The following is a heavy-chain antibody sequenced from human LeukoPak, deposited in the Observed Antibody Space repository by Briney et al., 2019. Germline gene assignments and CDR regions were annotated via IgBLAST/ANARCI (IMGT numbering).Heavy chain of an antibody. CDR1: GFPFETNA. CDR3: AKDWIQFNRVFDCFDS. CDR2: IGNTET. Sequence: GGSLRLSCATSGFPFETNAMSWVRRAPGKGLEWVATIGNTETFYADSVTGRFTISRDNSKNTVNLQMNRLRVEDTAIYYCAKDWIQFNRVFDCFDSWGQGTLVTVSS. D-gene: IGHD5-18*01. V-gene: IGHV3-23*01. J-gene: IGHJ4*02.